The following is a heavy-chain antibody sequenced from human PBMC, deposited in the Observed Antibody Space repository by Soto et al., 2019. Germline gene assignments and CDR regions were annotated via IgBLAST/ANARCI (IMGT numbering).Heavy chain of an antibody. CDR3: AKGRFCSGSSCYWGIDY. Sequence: HPGGSLRLSCAASGFTFSSYAMSWVRQAPGKGLEWVSAISGSGGSTYYADSVKGRFTISRDNSKNTMYLQMNSLRAEDAAVYYCAKGRFCSGSSCYWGIDYWGQGTLVTSPQ. D-gene: IGHD2-2*01. J-gene: IGHJ4*02. V-gene: IGHV3-23*01. CDR1: GFTFSSYA. CDR2: ISGSGGST.